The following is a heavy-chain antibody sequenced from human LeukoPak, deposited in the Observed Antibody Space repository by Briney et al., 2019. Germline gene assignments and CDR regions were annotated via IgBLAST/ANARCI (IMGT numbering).Heavy chain of an antibody. CDR2: IKQDGSEK. Sequence: GGSLRLSRAASGFTFSSYWMTWVRQAPGKGLEWVANIKQDGSEKYYVDSVKGRFTISRDSAENSLYLQMNSLRAEDTAVYYCARVKGTTVTTFTRNYYYYYMDVWGKGTTVTVSS. CDR1: GFTFSSYW. D-gene: IGHD4-17*01. J-gene: IGHJ6*03. CDR3: ARVKGTTVTTFTRNYYYYYMDV. V-gene: IGHV3-7*01.